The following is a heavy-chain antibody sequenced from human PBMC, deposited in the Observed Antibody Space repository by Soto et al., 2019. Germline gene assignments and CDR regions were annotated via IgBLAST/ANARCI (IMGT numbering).Heavy chain of an antibody. CDR3: ARHTWSHFD. Sequence: EVQLVESGGDLVQPGGSLRLSCAASGFTFKDYSMTWMRQAPGRGPEWVANIKRDGLEKYYAESVRGRFVISRDDAKNSLYLQLNSLRVEDTAVYYCARHTWSHFDWGQGTLVTVSS. CDR2: IKRDGLEK. J-gene: IGHJ4*02. CDR1: GFTFKDYS. D-gene: IGHD2-8*02. V-gene: IGHV3-7*04.